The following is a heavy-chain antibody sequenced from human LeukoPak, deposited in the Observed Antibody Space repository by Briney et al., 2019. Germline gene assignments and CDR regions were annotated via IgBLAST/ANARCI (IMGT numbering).Heavy chain of an antibody. CDR2: ISSVSTYI. Sequence: GGSLRLSCAASGFTFSSYSMNWVRQAPGKGLEWVSSISSVSTYIYYADSLKGRFTISRDNAKDSLYLQMNSLRAEDMALYYCAKDRGYSYGYGFDYWGQGTLVTVSS. CDR1: GFTFSSYS. J-gene: IGHJ4*02. CDR3: AKDRGYSYGYGFDY. D-gene: IGHD5-18*01. V-gene: IGHV3-21*04.